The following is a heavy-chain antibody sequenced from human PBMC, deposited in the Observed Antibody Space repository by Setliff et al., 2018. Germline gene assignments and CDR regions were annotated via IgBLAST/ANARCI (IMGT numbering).Heavy chain of an antibody. CDR2: MSTY. Sequence: ASVKVSCKASGYTFSNYGINWVRRAPGQGLEWMGWMSTYAQKFQGRVTMTTDTPTSTAYMELRSLTSDDTAVYYCARGPPDFVVVPAAAKFDYWGQGTPVTVS. D-gene: IGHD2-2*01. CDR1: GYTFSNYG. V-gene: IGHV1-18*01. CDR3: ARGPPDFVVVPAAAKFDY. J-gene: IGHJ4*02.